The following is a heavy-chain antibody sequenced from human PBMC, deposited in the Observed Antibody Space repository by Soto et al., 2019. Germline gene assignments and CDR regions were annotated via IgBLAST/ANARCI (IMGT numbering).Heavy chain of an antibody. Sequence: QVQLVQSGAEVKKPGSSVKVSCKASGGTFSSYVISWVRQAPGQGLEWMGGIIPIFGTANYAQKFQGRVTITADEATSTAYMELSSLRSEDTVVYYCARSGYSDTQFFDYWGQGTLVTVSS. D-gene: IGHD5-18*01. J-gene: IGHJ4*02. CDR1: GGTFSSYV. CDR2: IIPIFGTA. CDR3: ARSGYSDTQFFDY. V-gene: IGHV1-69*01.